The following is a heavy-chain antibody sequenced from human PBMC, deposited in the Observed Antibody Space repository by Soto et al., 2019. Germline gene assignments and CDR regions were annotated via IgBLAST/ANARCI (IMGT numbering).Heavy chain of an antibody. CDR1: GFTFSTYA. D-gene: IGHD6-13*01. CDR3: AKPYSNSWYYFHY. Sequence: GGSLRLSCAASGFTFSTYAMSWVRQAPGKGLEWVSAITGSGGTTYYADSVRGRFTISRDNSKNTLYLQMNSLRAEDTALYYCAKPYSNSWYYFHYWGQGTLVTVSS. V-gene: IGHV3-23*01. J-gene: IGHJ4*02. CDR2: ITGSGGTT.